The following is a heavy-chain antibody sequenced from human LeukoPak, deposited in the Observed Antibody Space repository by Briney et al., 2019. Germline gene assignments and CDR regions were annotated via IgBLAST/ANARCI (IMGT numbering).Heavy chain of an antibody. J-gene: IGHJ4*02. V-gene: IGHV3-48*03. Sequence: GGSLRLSCAASGFTFSSYEMNWVRQAPGKGLEWISYISSSGSTIYYADSVKGRFTISRDNAKNSLYLQMNSLRAEDTAVYYCARGLTVKDYWGQGTLVTVSS. CDR3: ARGLTVKDY. CDR2: ISSSGSTI. CDR1: GFTFSSYE. D-gene: IGHD1-20*01.